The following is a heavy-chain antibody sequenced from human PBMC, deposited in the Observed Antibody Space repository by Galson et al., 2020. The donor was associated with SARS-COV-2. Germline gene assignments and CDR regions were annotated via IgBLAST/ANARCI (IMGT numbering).Heavy chain of an antibody. CDR1: GYTLTELS. D-gene: IGHD6-19*01. V-gene: IGHV1-24*01. Sequence: ASVKVSCKVSGYTLTELSMHWVRQAPGKGLEWMGGFDPEDGETIYAQKFQGRVTMTEDTSTDTAYMELSSLRSEDTAVYYCATVIAVAGTESYYYYYYGMDVWGQGTTVTVSS. CDR3: ATVIAVAGTESYYYYYYGMDV. CDR2: FDPEDGET. J-gene: IGHJ6*02.